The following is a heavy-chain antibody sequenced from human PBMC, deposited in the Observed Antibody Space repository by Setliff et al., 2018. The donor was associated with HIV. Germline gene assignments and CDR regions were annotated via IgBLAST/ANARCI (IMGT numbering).Heavy chain of an antibody. V-gene: IGHV4-4*09. CDR1: GGSINTYY. D-gene: IGHD1-26*01. Sequence: SETLSLTCTASGGSINTYYWTWIRQSPGKGLKWIGYFYHSGSTNYNPSLKSRVSISVDTSKNEFSLNLSSLTAADTAVYFCAKKVAGRGWFDPWGQGTLVTVSS. CDR2: FYHSGST. J-gene: IGHJ5*02. CDR3: AKKVAGRGWFDP.